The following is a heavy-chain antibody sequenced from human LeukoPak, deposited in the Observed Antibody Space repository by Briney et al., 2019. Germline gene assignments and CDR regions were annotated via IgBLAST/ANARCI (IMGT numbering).Heavy chain of an antibody. V-gene: IGHV4-59*01. J-gene: IGHJ4*02. D-gene: IGHD5-18*01. CDR1: GGSISTYY. CDR3: ARCGYSYGSDFDY. CDR2: IYYSGST. Sequence: SETLSVTCNVSGGSISTYYWNWIPQAPGKGLERIGYIYYSGSTSYNPSLDSRVTISVDTSKNQFSLNVTSVTAADTAVYYCARCGYSYGSDFDYWGQGTLVTVSS.